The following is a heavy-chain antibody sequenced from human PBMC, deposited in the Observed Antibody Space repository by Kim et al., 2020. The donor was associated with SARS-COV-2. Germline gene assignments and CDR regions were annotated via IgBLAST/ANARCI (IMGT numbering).Heavy chain of an antibody. J-gene: IGHJ4*02. Sequence: NYSPSFQGHVTISADKSISTAYLQWSSLKASDTAMYYCARHVVRWEPVDYWGQGTLVTVSS. V-gene: IGHV5-10-1*01. D-gene: IGHD1-26*01. CDR3: ARHVVRWEPVDY.